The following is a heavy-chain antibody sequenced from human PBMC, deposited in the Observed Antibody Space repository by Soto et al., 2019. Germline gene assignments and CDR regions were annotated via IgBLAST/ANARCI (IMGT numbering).Heavy chain of an antibody. CDR2: ISTGSSYI. CDR3: ARVPGSRATYYYYYGMDV. CDR1: GFTFSSYT. D-gene: IGHD6-13*01. Sequence: GGSLRLSCAASGFTFSSYTMNWVRQAPGKGLEWVSSISTGSSYIYYADSVKGRFTISRDNAKNSLYLQMNSLRAEDTAVYYCARVPGSRATYYYYYGMDVWGLGTTVTVSS. V-gene: IGHV3-21*01. J-gene: IGHJ6*02.